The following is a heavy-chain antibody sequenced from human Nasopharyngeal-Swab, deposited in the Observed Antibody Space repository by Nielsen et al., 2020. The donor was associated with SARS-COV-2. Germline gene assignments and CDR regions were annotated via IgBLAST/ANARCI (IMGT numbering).Heavy chain of an antibody. Sequence: WIRQPPGKGLEWIGEINHSGSTNYNPSLKSRVTISVDTSKNQCSLKLSSVTAADTAVYYCARRTRYGITGTRGGFPVWGKGTTVTVSS. V-gene: IGHV4-34*01. CDR3: ARRTRYGITGTRGGFPV. CDR2: INHSGST. D-gene: IGHD1-7*01. J-gene: IGHJ6*04.